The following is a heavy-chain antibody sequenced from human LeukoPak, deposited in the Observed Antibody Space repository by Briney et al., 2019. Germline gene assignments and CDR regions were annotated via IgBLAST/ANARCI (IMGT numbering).Heavy chain of an antibody. CDR2: LYHSDSA. V-gene: IGHV4-59*04. Sequence: SETLSLTYTVSGGSIRSYYWSWIRQPPGRGLEWIGSLYHSDSAYYNTSLRSRVSMSVDTSKNQFSLTLSFVTAADTAVYYCARQHDSYYYYYIDVWGSGTTVTVSS. CDR1: GGSIRSYY. J-gene: IGHJ6*03. CDR3: ARQHDSYYYYYIDV. D-gene: IGHD1-1*01.